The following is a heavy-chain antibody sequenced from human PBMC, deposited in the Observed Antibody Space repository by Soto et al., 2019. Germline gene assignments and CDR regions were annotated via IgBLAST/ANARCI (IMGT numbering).Heavy chain of an antibody. D-gene: IGHD3-16*02. Sequence: QVQLVQSGAEVKKPGASVKVSCKASGYTFTSYYMHWVRQAPGQGLEWMGIINPSGGSTSYAQKCQGRVNMTSDTSKSTVYMELSSLRSEDTAVYYCARGGYGWGSYRPSVTASFDYWGQGTLVTVSS. CDR3: ARGGYGWGSYRPSVTASFDY. V-gene: IGHV1-46*01. CDR1: GYTFTSYY. J-gene: IGHJ4*02. CDR2: INPSGGST.